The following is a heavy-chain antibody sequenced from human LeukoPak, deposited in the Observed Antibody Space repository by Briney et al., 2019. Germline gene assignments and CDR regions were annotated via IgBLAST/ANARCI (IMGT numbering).Heavy chain of an antibody. CDR3: ARDLSGIAGYTYGRGIDY. Sequence: GGSLRLSCAASGFTFSSHWMSWVRQAPGKGLEWVANIKKDGSEKYYVDAVKGRFTISRDNAKTSLYLQMNSLRAEDTAVYYCARDLSGIAGYTYGRGIDYWGQGALVTVSS. V-gene: IGHV3-7*01. CDR1: GFTFSSHW. D-gene: IGHD5-18*01. J-gene: IGHJ4*02. CDR2: IKKDGSEK.